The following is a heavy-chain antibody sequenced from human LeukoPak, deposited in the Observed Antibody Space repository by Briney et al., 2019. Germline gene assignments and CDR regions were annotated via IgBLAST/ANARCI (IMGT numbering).Heavy chain of an antibody. CDR2: IYTSGST. CDR1: GGSISSGSYY. CDR3: ARVSSDFWSGYSRYYYYMDV. J-gene: IGHJ6*03. Sequence: SQTLSLTCTVSGGSISSGSYYWSWIRQPAGKGLEWIGRIYTSGSTNYNPSLKSRVTISVDTSKNQFSLKLSSVTAADTAVYYCARVSSDFWSGYSRYYYYMDVWGKGTTVTVSS. D-gene: IGHD3-3*01. V-gene: IGHV4-61*02.